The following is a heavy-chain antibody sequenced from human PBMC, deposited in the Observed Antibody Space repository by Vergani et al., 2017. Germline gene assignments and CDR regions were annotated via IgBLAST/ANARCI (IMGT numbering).Heavy chain of an antibody. CDR3: ARWYYCIWPGFRY. V-gene: IGHV1-46*03. CDR1: GYTFSNYY. J-gene: IGHJ4*02. CDR2: INPSGGHT. Sequence: QVQVVQSGAEVKKSGASVKVSCKTSGYTFSNYYMHWVRQAPGQGLEWLGIINPSGGHTNYAQKFQGRVTMTRDTSTSTVYMELSSLGSEDTAIYYCARWYYCIWPGFRYWGQGTLVTVSA. D-gene: IGHD3-9*01.